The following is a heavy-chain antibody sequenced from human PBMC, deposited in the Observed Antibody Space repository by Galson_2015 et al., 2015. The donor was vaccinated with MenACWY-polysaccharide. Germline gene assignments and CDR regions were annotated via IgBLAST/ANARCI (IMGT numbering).Heavy chain of an antibody. Sequence: ETLSLTCTVSGGSISGSNYYWGWIRQSPEKGLEWIGTISYSGSTYYNPSLKSRVTISVDTSKNQFSLKLSSVTAADTAVYYCASRLAQVGIAGYGYGMDVWGQGTTVTVSS. J-gene: IGHJ6*02. CDR1: GGSISGSNYY. V-gene: IGHV4-39*01. CDR3: ASRLAQVGIAGYGYGMDV. D-gene: IGHD2-15*01. CDR2: ISYSGST.